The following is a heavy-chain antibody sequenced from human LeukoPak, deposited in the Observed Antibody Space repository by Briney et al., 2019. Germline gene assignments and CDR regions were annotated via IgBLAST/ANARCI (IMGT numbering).Heavy chain of an antibody. CDR3: ARSEQWLVIHLDY. Sequence: ASVKVSCKASGGTFSSYAISWVRQPPGQGLEWMGGIIPIFGTANYAQKFQGRVAITADESTSTAYMELSSLRSEDTAVYYCARSEQWLVIHLDYWGQGTLVTVSS. CDR1: GGTFSSYA. V-gene: IGHV1-69*13. D-gene: IGHD6-19*01. J-gene: IGHJ4*02. CDR2: IIPIFGTA.